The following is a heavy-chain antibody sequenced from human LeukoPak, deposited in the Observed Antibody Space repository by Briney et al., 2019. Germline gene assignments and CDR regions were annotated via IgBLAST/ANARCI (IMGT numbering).Heavy chain of an antibody. V-gene: IGHV3-7*01. D-gene: IGHD4/OR15-4a*01. CDR1: GFTYSLFW. J-gene: IGHJ4*02. Sequence: GGSLRLSCAAPGFTYSLFWMSWLRQAPGKGLEWVANIKQDGSEKYYVDSVKGRFTISRDNAERSLYLQMNSLRAEDTAVYYCARGFASGDYGADWGQGTLVTVSS. CDR3: ARGFASGDYGAD. CDR2: IKQDGSEK.